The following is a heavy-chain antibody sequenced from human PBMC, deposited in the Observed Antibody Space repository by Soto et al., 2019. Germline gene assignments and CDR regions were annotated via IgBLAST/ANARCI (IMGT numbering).Heavy chain of an antibody. CDR2: INTDGSST. CDR1: GFTFSSYW. D-gene: IGHD2-21*01. CDR3: ERIGDRSAYEFDI. Sequence: PXESLRLAYVASGFTFSSYWMHWVRQAPGKGLVWVSRINTDGSSTSYADSVKGRFTISRDNAKNTQYLQMNSLRAEDAAVYYCERIGDRSAYEFDIWGQGTMVTVSS. V-gene: IGHV3-74*01. J-gene: IGHJ3*02.